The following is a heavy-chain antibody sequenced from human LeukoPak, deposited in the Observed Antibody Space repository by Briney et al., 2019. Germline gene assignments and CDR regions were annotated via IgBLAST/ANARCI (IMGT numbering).Heavy chain of an antibody. J-gene: IGHJ3*02. CDR2: MYYAGTNQ. Sequence: PGGSLRLSCAASGFTFSNYGMHWVRQAPGKGLEWVAVMYYAGTNQYYADSVKGRFTISRDNSNNRLYLQMNSLRAEDTAVYYCARVRRDGYNRDAFDIWGQGTMVTVSS. CDR1: GFTFSNYG. V-gene: IGHV3-33*08. D-gene: IGHD5-24*01. CDR3: ARVRRDGYNRDAFDI.